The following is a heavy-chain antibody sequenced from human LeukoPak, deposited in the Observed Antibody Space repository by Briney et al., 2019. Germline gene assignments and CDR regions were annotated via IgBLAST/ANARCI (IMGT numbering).Heavy chain of an antibody. CDR2: IIPIFGKA. V-gene: IGHV1-69*13. D-gene: IGHD3-22*01. Sequence: SVKVSCKASGGTFSNYGISWVRQAPGQGLECMGGIIPIFGKANYAQKFQGRVTITADESTSTAYMELSSLRSEDTAVYYCARGSTARYYYDSSGYYRGAVDYWGQGTLVTISS. CDR1: GGTFSNYG. CDR3: ARGSTARYYYDSSGYYRGAVDY. J-gene: IGHJ4*02.